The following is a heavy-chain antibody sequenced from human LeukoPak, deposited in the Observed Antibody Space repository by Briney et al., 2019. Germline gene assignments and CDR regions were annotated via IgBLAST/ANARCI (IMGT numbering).Heavy chain of an antibody. CDR3: TTDSLYLYDYGDYQEPAKWVADY. D-gene: IGHD4-17*01. CDR2: IKSKTDGGTT. V-gene: IGHV3-15*01. CDR1: GFTFSSYA. J-gene: IGHJ4*02. Sequence: GGSLRLSCAASGFTFSSYAMSWVRQAPGKGLEWIGRIKSKTDGGTTDYAAPVKGRFTISRDDSKNTLYLQMNSLKTEDTAVYYCTTDSLYLYDYGDYQEPAKWVADYWGQGTLVTVSS.